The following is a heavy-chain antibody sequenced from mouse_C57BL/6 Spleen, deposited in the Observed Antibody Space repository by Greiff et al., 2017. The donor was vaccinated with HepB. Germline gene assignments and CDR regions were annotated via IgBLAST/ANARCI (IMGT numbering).Heavy chain of an antibody. D-gene: IGHD2-1*01. J-gene: IGHJ2*01. Sequence: VQLQQSGPELVKPGASVKISCKASGYTFTDYYMNWVKQSHGKSLEWIGDINPNNGGTSYNQKFKGKATLTVDKSSSTAYMELRSLTSEDSAVYYCARWLIYYGTLDYWGQGTTLTVSS. CDR1: GYTFTDYY. V-gene: IGHV1-26*01. CDR2: INPNNGGT. CDR3: ARWLIYYGTLDY.